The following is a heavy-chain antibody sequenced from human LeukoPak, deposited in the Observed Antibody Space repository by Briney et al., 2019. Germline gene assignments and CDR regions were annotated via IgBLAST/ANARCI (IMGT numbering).Heavy chain of an antibody. D-gene: IGHD5-12*01. CDR1: GGSISSYY. Sequence: SETLSLTCTVSGGSISSYYWSWIRQPPGKGLEWIGYIYYSGSTNYNPSLKSRVTISVDTSKNQFSLKLNSVTAADTAVYYCAAYRVASINYFDSWGQGTLVTVSS. CDR3: AAYRVASINYFDS. CDR2: IYYSGST. J-gene: IGHJ4*02. V-gene: IGHV4-59*08.